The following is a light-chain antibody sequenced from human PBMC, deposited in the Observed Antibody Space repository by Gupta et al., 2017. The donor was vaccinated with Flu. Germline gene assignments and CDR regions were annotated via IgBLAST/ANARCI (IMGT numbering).Light chain of an antibody. V-gene: IGLV8-61*01. Sequence: VVTQESSISVSPGGTVTLTCGLASGSVSTTHYPSWYQQTPGQTPRTLIYSTKTRSSGVPGRFSASILGHTAALTITGAEADEECYDYCAQSMDSGIWVFGGGTKVTVL. J-gene: IGLJ3*02. CDR2: STK. CDR3: AQSMDSGIWV. CDR1: SGSVSTTHY.